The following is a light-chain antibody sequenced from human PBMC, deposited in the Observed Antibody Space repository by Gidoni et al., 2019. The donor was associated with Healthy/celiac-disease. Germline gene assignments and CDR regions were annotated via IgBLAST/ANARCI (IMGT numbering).Light chain of an antibody. CDR2: SAS. CDR3: QRTDNAHQDT. CDR1: QGMSSY. J-gene: IGKJ4*01. Sequence: QLTQSPSSLSASVGDRVTITCRVSQGMSSYLNWYRQKPGKVPKLLIYSASNLQSGVPSRFSGSGSGTDFTLTISSLQPEDVATYYGQRTDNAHQDTFGGXTKVEIK. V-gene: IGKV1-27*01.